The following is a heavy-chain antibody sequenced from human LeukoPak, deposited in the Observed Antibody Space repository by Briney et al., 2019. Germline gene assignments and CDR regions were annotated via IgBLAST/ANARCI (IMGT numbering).Heavy chain of an antibody. CDR2: IYYSGST. J-gene: IGHJ5*02. V-gene: IGHV4-31*03. Sequence: TLSLTCTVSGGSISSGGYYWSWIRQHPGTGLEWLGYIYYSGSTYYNPSLKSRVTISVDTSKNQFSLKLSSVTAADTAVYYCATTRSAYYDFWSGTNWFDPWGQGTLVTVSS. D-gene: IGHD3-3*01. CDR3: ATTRSAYYDFWSGTNWFDP. CDR1: GGSISSGGYY.